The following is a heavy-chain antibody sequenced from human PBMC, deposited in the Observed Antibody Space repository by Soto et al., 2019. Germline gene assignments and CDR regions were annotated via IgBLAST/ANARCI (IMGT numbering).Heavy chain of an antibody. Sequence: ASVKVSCKASGYTFTTYDIHWVRQATGQGMEWMGWMSPNSGNTGYAQKFHDRITLTRDTSITTAYMQLSSLTSDDTAIYLCVRYAVAATYGGQGTQVTVS. V-gene: IGHV1-8*02. CDR3: VRYAVAATY. J-gene: IGHJ4*02. CDR2: MSPNSGNT. CDR1: GYTFTTYD. D-gene: IGHD2-8*01.